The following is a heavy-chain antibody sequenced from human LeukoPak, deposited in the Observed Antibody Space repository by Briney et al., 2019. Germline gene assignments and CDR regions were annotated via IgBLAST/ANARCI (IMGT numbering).Heavy chain of an antibody. CDR3: ARIAAPGGNAFDI. D-gene: IGHD6-13*01. J-gene: IGHJ3*02. CDR2: IIPIFGTA. V-gene: IGHV1-69*05. Sequence: SVKVSCKASGGTFSSYAISWVRQAPGQGLEWMGGIIPIFGTANYAQKFQGRVTIITDESTSTAYMELSSLRSEDTAVYYCARIAAPGGNAFDIWGQGTMVTVSS. CDR1: GGTFSSYA.